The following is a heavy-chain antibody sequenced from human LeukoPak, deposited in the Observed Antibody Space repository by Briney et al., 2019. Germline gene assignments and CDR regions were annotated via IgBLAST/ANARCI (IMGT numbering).Heavy chain of an antibody. Sequence: ASVKVSCKASGYTFTSYGISWVRQAPGQGLEWMGWISAYNGNTNYAQKLQGRVTMTTDTSTSTAYMELRSLRSDDTAVYYCARLVVVPAALNYYYYYGMDVWGQGTTVTVSS. CDR1: GYTFTSYG. CDR3: ARLVVVPAALNYYYYYGMDV. J-gene: IGHJ6*02. V-gene: IGHV1-18*01. D-gene: IGHD2-2*01. CDR2: ISAYNGNT.